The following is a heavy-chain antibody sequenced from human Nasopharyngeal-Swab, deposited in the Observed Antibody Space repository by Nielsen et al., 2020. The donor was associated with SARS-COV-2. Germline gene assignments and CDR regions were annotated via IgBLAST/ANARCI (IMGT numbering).Heavy chain of an antibody. CDR2: ISYDGSNK. D-gene: IGHD4-23*01. V-gene: IGHV3-30-3*01. CDR3: ARDLGGYFDY. CDR1: GFTFSSYA. Sequence: GESLKISCAASGFTFSSYAMHWVRQASGKGLEWVAVISYDGSNKYYVDSVKGRFTISRDNSKNTLYLQMNSLRAEDTAVYYCARDLGGYFDYWGQGTLVTVSS. J-gene: IGHJ4*02.